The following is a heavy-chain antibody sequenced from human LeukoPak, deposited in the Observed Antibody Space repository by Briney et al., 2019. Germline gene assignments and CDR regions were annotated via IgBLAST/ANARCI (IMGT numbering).Heavy chain of an antibody. V-gene: IGHV5-51*01. CDR1: GYSFTSHW. Sequence: GEPLKISCKGSGYSFTSHWIGWVSQMPGKGLEWMGIVYPGDSDTRYSPSFQGQVTISADKSISTAYLQWSSLKASDTAMYYCARRMRLCGYCSGGSCYAHHCWFDPWGQGTLVTVSS. CDR2: VYPGDSDT. D-gene: IGHD2-15*01. J-gene: IGHJ5*02. CDR3: ARRMRLCGYCSGGSCYAHHCWFDP.